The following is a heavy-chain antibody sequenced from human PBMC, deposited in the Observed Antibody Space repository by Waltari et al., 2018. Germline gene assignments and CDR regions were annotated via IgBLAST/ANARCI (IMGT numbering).Heavy chain of an antibody. D-gene: IGHD6-19*01. CDR3: ASPPQGRYSSGWYREYYFDY. CDR2: FDPEDGET. J-gene: IGHJ4*02. Sequence: QVQLVQSGAEVKKPGASVKVSCKVSGYTLTELSMHWVRQAPGKGLEWMGGFDPEDGETIYAQKCQGRVTISVDTSKNQFSLKLSSVTAADTAVYYCASPPQGRYSSGWYREYYFDYWGQGTLVTVSS. V-gene: IGHV1-24*01. CDR1: GYTLTELS.